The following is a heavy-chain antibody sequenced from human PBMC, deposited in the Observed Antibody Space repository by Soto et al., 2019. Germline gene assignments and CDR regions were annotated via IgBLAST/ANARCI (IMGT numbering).Heavy chain of an antibody. CDR2: VYYSGST. V-gene: IGHV4-39*01. Sequence: TSETLSLTCTVSGGSVSSSSYYWGWVRQPPGKGLVWIGCVYYSGSTYYNPSLESRFTISVDKSKNQFSLKLMSLSAADTVVYYCGRLEGLATISYYFDYWGQGALVTVSS. CDR3: GRLEGLATISYYFDY. CDR1: GGSVSSSSYY. J-gene: IGHJ4*02. D-gene: IGHD3-9*01.